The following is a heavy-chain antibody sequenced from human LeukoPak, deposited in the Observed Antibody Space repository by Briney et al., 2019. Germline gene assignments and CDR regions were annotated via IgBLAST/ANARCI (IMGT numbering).Heavy chain of an antibody. V-gene: IGHV3-30-3*01. D-gene: IGHD3-22*01. CDR1: GFTFSSYA. J-gene: IGHJ4*02. CDR2: ISYDGSNK. Sequence: PGRSLRLSCAASGFTFSSYAMHWVRQAPGKGLEWVAVISYDGSNKYYADSVKGRFTISRDNSKNTLYLQMNSLRAEDTAVYYCARVEGSYYYDSSGYYSDYWGQGTLVTVSS. CDR3: ARVEGSYYYDSSGYYSDY.